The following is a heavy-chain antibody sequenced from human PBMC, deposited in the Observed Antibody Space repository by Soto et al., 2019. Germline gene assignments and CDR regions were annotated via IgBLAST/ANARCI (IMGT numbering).Heavy chain of an antibody. CDR3: ARAGYSYGYFDY. CDR1: GFTFSSYS. D-gene: IGHD5-18*01. J-gene: IGHJ4*02. CDR2: ISSSSTI. Sequence: GGSLRLSCAASGFTFSSYSMNWVRQAPGKGLEWVSYISSSSTIYYADSVKGRFTISRDNAKNSLYLQMNSLRDEDTAVYYCARAGYSYGYFDYWGQGTLVTVSS. V-gene: IGHV3-48*02.